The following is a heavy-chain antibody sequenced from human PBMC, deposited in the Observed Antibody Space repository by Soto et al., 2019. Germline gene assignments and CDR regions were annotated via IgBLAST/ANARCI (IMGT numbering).Heavy chain of an antibody. Sequence: EVHLLESGGGLVQPGGSLRLSCAASGFSFSNYGMTWVRQAPGKGLEWVSSVSADGQTTYYAESVRGRFTISRDSSKRTLYLQMDSLMGDDTAVYYCAKEASVPSLGDFSYFDLWGRGTHVTVSS. V-gene: IGHV3-23*01. J-gene: IGHJ2*01. CDR1: GFSFSNYG. CDR2: VSADGQTT. CDR3: AKEASVPSLGDFSYFDL. D-gene: IGHD3-10*01.